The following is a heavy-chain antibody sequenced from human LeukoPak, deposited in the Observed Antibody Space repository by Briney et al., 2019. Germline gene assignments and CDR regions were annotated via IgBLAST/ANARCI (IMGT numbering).Heavy chain of an antibody. J-gene: IGHJ4*02. CDR3: ARGVLRYFDWPDY. V-gene: IGHV3-30*04. CDR1: GFTFSSYA. D-gene: IGHD3-9*01. Sequence: GGSLRLSCAASGFTFSSYAMHWVRQAPGKGLEWVAVISYDGSNKYYADSVKGRFTISRDNSKNTLYLQLNSLRAEDTAVYYCARGVLRYFDWPDYWGQGTLVTVSS. CDR2: ISYDGSNK.